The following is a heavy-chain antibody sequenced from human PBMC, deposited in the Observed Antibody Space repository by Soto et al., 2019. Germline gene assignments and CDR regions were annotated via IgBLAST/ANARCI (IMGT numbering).Heavy chain of an antibody. V-gene: IGHV1-69*13. D-gene: IGHD2-2*01. CDR2: IIPIFGTA. J-gene: IGHJ6*02. Sequence: SVKGSWKASGGTFSIYAISWGRQAPGQGLEWMGGIIPIFGTANYAQKFQGRVTITADESTSTAYMELSSLRSEDTAVYYCARGFKGAQDIVVVPAYYYYYGMDVWGQGTTVTVSS. CDR3: ARGFKGAQDIVVVPAYYYYYGMDV. CDR1: GGTFSIYA.